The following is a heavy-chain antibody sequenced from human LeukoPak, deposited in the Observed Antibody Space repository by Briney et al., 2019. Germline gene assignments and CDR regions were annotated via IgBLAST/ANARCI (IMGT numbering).Heavy chain of an antibody. CDR3: AKEDYVWGSYRIFDY. D-gene: IGHD3-16*02. J-gene: IGHJ4*02. Sequence: PGGSLRLSCAASGFTFSTYAMSWVRQAPGKGLEWVSTISGSGGSTYYADSVKGRFTISRDNSKNTLYLQMNSLRAEDTAVYYCAKEDYVWGSYRIFDYWGQGTLVTVSS. V-gene: IGHV3-23*01. CDR2: ISGSGGST. CDR1: GFTFSTYA.